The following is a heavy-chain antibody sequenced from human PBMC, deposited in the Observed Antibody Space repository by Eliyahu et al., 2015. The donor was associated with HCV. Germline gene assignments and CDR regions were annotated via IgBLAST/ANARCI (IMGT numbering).Heavy chain of an antibody. V-gene: IGHV2-70*04. CDR2: IDWDDDK. D-gene: IGHD6-25*01. CDR1: GFSPSTTGVH. J-gene: IGHJ6*02. CDR3: ARITVKGGGV. Sequence: QVTLRESGPALVKPTQALTLTCSFSGFSPSTTGVHVSWIRQPPGKALEWLARIDWDDDKTYNTSLRTRLTISKDTFRNQVVLRMTNVDPVDTATYYCARITVKGGGVWGQGTTVTVSS.